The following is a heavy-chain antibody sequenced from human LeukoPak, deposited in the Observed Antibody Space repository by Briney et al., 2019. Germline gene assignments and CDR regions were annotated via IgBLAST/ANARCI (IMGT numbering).Heavy chain of an antibody. V-gene: IGHV3-20*04. J-gene: IGHJ4*02. CDR2: INWNGGAR. CDR1: GFIFDDSG. Sequence: GGSLRLSCVASGFIFDDSGMNWVRQAPGKGLEWVAGINWNGGARDYADSVKGRFTVSRDNAKNSLYLQMNSLRAEDTAVYYCARDQWELLDDYWGQGTLVTVSS. CDR3: ARDQWELLDDY. D-gene: IGHD1-26*01.